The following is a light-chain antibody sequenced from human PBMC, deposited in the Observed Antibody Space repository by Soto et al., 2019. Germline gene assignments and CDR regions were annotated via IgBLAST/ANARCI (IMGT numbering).Light chain of an antibody. CDR2: AAS. V-gene: IGKV1-39*01. Sequence: DIEMTQSPSSLSASIGETVTVTCRASQSISRYLNWYQQKPGKAPTLPISAASSLERGVPLRFSGGGSGTEFTLTISSLQPEDFATYYCQQNYRNTPWTFGQGTKVDIK. CDR1: QSISRY. CDR3: QQNYRNTPWT. J-gene: IGKJ1*01.